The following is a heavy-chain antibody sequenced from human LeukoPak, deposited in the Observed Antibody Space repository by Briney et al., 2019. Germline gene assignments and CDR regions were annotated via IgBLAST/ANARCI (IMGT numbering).Heavy chain of an antibody. D-gene: IGHD3-3*01. Sequence: NPSETLSLTCTVPGGSISSSSYYWGWIRQPPGKGLEWIGSIYYSGSTYYNPSLKSRVTISVDTSKNQFSLKLSSVTAADTAVYYCARHDDFWSGYNWFDPWGQGTLVTVSS. J-gene: IGHJ5*02. CDR1: GGSISSSSYY. CDR2: IYYSGST. V-gene: IGHV4-39*01. CDR3: ARHDDFWSGYNWFDP.